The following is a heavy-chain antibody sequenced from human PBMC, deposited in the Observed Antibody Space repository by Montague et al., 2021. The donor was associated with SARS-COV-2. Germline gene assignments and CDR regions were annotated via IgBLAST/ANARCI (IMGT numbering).Heavy chain of an antibody. V-gene: IGHV3-33*03. Sequence: SLRLSCAASGFTFSSYGMHWVRQAPGKGLEWVAVIWYDGSNKYYADSVKGRFTISRDNAENSLCLQMNSLRAEDTAFYYCAKGSGYFLNYYYMDVWGKGTTVTVSS. J-gene: IGHJ6*03. CDR3: AKGSGYFLNYYYMDV. D-gene: IGHD6-25*01. CDR1: GFTFSSYG. CDR2: IWYDGSNK.